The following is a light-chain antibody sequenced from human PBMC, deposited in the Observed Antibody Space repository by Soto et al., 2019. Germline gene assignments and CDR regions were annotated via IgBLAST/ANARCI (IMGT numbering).Light chain of an antibody. CDR1: RSVSNN. V-gene: IGKV3-15*01. CDR2: GAS. Sequence: EIVMTQSPATLSVSPGERATLSCRASRSVSNNLAWHQQKPGQAPRLLIYGASTRATGIPARFSGSWSGTEFTLTISSLQSEDSAVYNCQQYNNWPLTFGQGTRLEI. J-gene: IGKJ5*01. CDR3: QQYNNWPLT.